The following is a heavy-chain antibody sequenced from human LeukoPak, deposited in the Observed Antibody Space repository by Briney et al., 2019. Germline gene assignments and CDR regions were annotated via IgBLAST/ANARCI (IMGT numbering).Heavy chain of an antibody. CDR2: ISYDGSNK. CDR3: AREPYDSSGYYYFDY. D-gene: IGHD3-22*01. CDR1: GFTFSSYA. V-gene: IGHV3-30-3*01. Sequence: GGSLRLSCAASGFTFSSYAMHWVRQAPGKGLEWVAVISYDGSNKYYADSVKGRFTISRDNSKNTLYLQMNSLRAEDTAVYYCAREPYDSSGYYYFDYWGQGTLVAVSS. J-gene: IGHJ4*02.